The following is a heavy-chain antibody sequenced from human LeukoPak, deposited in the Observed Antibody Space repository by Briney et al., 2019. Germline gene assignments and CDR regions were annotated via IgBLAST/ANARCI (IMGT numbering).Heavy chain of an antibody. D-gene: IGHD6-13*01. CDR1: GGSISSGSYY. V-gene: IGHV4-61*02. Sequence: TSQTLSLTCTVSGGSISSGSYYWSWIRQPAGKGLEWIGRIYTSGSTNYNPSLKSRVTISVDTSKNQFSLKLSSVTAADTAVYYCARRRRPEGQQHPRSEGFDYWGQGTLVTVSS. CDR2: IYTSGST. CDR3: ARRRRPEGQQHPRSEGFDY. J-gene: IGHJ4*02.